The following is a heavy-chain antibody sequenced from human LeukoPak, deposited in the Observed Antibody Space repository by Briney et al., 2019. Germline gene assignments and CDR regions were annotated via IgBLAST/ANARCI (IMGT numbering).Heavy chain of an antibody. D-gene: IGHD6-13*01. V-gene: IGHV3-33*01. Sequence: PGRSLRLSCAASGFTFSSYGMHWVRQAPGKGLEWVAVIWYDGSNKYYADSVKGRFTISRDNSKNTLYLQMNRLRAEDTAVYYCAREKIAAGAADYWGQGTLVTVSS. CDR2: IWYDGSNK. CDR3: AREKIAAGAADY. J-gene: IGHJ4*02. CDR1: GFTFSSYG.